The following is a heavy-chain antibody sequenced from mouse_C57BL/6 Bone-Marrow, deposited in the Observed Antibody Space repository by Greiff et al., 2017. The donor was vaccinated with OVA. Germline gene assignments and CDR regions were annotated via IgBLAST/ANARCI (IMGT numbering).Heavy chain of an antibody. V-gene: IGHV5-17*01. CDR2: ISSGSSTI. CDR3: ARVLLGGYFDY. Sequence: EVQLVESGGGLVKPGGSLKLSCAASGFTFSDYGMHWVRQAPEKGLEWVAYISSGSSTIYYADTVKGRFTLTRDNAKITLFLQMTSLRYEDTAMYYSARVLLGGYFDYWGHGTTLTVAS. D-gene: IGHD2-10*01. J-gene: IGHJ2*01. CDR1: GFTFSDYG.